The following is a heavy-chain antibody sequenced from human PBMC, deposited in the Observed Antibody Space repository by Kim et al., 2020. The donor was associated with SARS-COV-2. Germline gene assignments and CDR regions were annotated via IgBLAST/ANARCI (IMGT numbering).Heavy chain of an antibody. Sequence: GGSLRLSCAASGFTFSSYSMNWVRQAPGKGLEWVSSISSSSSYIYYADSVKGRFTISRDNAKNSLYLQMNSLRAEDTAVYYCARGLAAVATIYGMDVWGQGTTVTVSS. J-gene: IGHJ6*02. CDR3: ARGLAAVATIYGMDV. CDR1: GFTFSSYS. CDR2: ISSSSSYI. V-gene: IGHV3-21*01. D-gene: IGHD5-12*01.